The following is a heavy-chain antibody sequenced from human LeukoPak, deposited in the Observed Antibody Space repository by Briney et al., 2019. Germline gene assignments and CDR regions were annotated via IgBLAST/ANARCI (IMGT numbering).Heavy chain of an antibody. CDR1: GGTFSSYA. D-gene: IGHD5-18*01. J-gene: IGHJ4*02. CDR3: ARGGYSYGYGFDY. CDR2: IIPIFGTA. Sequence: GASVKVSCKASGGTFSSYAISWVRQAPGQGLEWMGRIIPIFGTANHAQKFQGRVTITTDESTSTAYMELSSLRSEDTAVYYCARGGYSYGYGFDYWGQGTLVTVSS. V-gene: IGHV1-69*05.